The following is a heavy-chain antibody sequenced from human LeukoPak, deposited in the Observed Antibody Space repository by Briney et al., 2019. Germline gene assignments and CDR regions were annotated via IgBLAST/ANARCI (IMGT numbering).Heavy chain of an antibody. Sequence: PGGSLRLSCAASGFTFSSYAMSWVRQAPGKGLEWVSSLSGREGSTYYADSVKGLFTIPRDNSKNTVYLQMNSLRAEDTAVYYCAKWDSPSGPSLFDPWGQGTLVTVSS. CDR2: LSGREGST. D-gene: IGHD6-19*01. CDR1: GFTFSSYA. V-gene: IGHV3-23*01. CDR3: AKWDSPSGPSLFDP. J-gene: IGHJ5*02.